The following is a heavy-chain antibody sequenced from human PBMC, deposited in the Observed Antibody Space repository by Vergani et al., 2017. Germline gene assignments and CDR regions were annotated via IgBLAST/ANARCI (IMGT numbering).Heavy chain of an antibody. CDR2: IYYSGST. Sequence: QVQLQESGPGLVKPSQTLSLTCTVSGGSISSGGYYWSWIRQHPGKGLEWIGYIYYSGSTYYNPSLKSRVTISVDTSKNQVSLKLSSVTAADTAVYYCARERVEVRGVIIYYYYYGMDVWGQGTTVTVSS. CDR3: ARERVEVRGVIIYYYYYGMDV. CDR1: GGSISSGGYY. D-gene: IGHD3-10*01. J-gene: IGHJ6*02. V-gene: IGHV4-31*03.